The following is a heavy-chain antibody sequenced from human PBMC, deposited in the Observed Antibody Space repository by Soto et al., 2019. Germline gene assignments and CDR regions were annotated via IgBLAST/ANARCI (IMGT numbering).Heavy chain of an antibody. J-gene: IGHJ5*02. D-gene: IGHD3-3*01. Sequence: SGPTLVTHTQTRTLTCTFSGFSLSTSGVGVGWIRQPPGKALEWLALIYWDDDKRYSPSLKSRLTITKDTSKNQVVLTMTNMDPVDTATYYCARNMRDYEFWSGLNWFDPWFQGTLVTVAS. V-gene: IGHV2-5*02. CDR3: ARNMRDYEFWSGLNWFDP. CDR2: IYWDDDK. CDR1: GFSLSTSGVG.